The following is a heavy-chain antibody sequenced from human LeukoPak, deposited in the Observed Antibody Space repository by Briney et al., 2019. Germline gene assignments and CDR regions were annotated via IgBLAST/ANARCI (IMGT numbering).Heavy chain of an antibody. D-gene: IGHD1-26*01. CDR1: GFTFSSYS. CDR3: ASSGSYRFDY. CDR2: ITASGTAM. J-gene: IGHJ4*02. V-gene: IGHV3-48*02. Sequence: GGSLRLSCAASGFTFSSYSMNWVRQAPGKGLEWVSHITASGTAMFYADSVKGRFTISRDNAKNSLYLQTNSLRDEDTAVYYCASSGSYRFDYWGQGTLVTVSS.